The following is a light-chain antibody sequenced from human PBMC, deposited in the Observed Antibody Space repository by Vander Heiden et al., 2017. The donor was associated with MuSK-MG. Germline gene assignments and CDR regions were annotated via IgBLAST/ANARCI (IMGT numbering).Light chain of an antibody. J-gene: IGLJ2*01. V-gene: IGLV3-1*01. CDR1: KWGDKY. CDR2: QGS. Sequence: SYEPTQPPSVAVTPGQTASITCTGDKWGDKYACWYQQKPGQSPVLVIYQGSKRPSGIPERFSGSNSGNTATLTISGTQAMDEADSYCQAWDSSRVFGGGTKLNVL. CDR3: QAWDSSRV.